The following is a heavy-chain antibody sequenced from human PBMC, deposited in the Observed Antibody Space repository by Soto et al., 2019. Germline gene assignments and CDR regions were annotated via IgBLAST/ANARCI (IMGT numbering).Heavy chain of an antibody. CDR3: ARERKVVPAAIRLQRYNWFDP. CDR1: GESFSGYY. D-gene: IGHD2-2*02. CDR2: INHSGST. V-gene: IGHV4-34*01. J-gene: IGHJ5*02. Sequence: SETLSLTCAVYGESFSGYYWSWIRQPPGKGLEWIGEINHSGSTNYNPSLKSRVTISVDTSKNQFSLKLSSVTAADTAVYYCARERKVVPAAIRLQRYNWFDPWGQGTLVTVSS.